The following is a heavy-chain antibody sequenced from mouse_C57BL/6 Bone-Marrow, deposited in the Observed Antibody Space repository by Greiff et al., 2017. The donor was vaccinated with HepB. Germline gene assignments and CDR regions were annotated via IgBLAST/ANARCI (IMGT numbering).Heavy chain of an antibody. J-gene: IGHJ2*01. D-gene: IGHD1-1*01. Sequence: ESGPGLVKPSQSLSLTCSVTGYSITSGYYWNWIRQFPGNKLEWMGYISYDGSNNYNPSLKNRISITRYTSKNQFFLKLNSVTTEDTATYYCARAYYGSSYDYWGQGTTLTVSS. CDR1: GYSITSGYY. V-gene: IGHV3-6*01. CDR2: ISYDGSN. CDR3: ARAYYGSSYDY.